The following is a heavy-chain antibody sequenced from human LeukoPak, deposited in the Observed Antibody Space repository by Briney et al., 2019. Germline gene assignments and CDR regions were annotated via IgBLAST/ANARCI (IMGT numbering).Heavy chain of an antibody. CDR2: IYTSGST. CDR3: AGRGSSSSRWFDP. D-gene: IGHD6-6*01. V-gene: IGHV4-4*09. CDR1: GGFISSYY. J-gene: IGHJ5*02. Sequence: SETLSLTCTVSGGFISSYYWSWIRQPPGKGLEWIGYIYTSGSTNYNPSLKSRVTISVDTSKNQFSLKLSSVTAAGTAVYYCAGRGSSSSRWFDPWGQGTLVTVSS.